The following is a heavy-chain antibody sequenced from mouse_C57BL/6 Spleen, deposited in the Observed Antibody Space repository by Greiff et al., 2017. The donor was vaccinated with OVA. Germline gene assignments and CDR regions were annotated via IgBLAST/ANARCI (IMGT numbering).Heavy chain of an antibody. CDR2: ISSGSSTI. J-gene: IGHJ4*01. Sequence: VQLKESGGGLVKPGGSLKLSCAASGFTFSDYGMHWVRQAPEKGLEWVAYISSGSSTIYYADTVKGRFTISRDNAKNTLFLQMTSLRSEDTARDYCARGTTVVAPYYAMDYWGQGTSVTVSS. V-gene: IGHV5-17*01. D-gene: IGHD1-1*01. CDR3: ARGTTVVAPYYAMDY. CDR1: GFTFSDYG.